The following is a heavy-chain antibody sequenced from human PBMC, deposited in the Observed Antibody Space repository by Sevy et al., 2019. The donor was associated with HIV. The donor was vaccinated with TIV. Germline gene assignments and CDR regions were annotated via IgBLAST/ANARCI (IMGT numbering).Heavy chain of an antibody. CDR3: TRASLLGYCSTTSCYYAFDI. V-gene: IGHV3-21*01. CDR2: ISGDTCYT. J-gene: IGHJ3*02. D-gene: IGHD2-2*01. Sequence: GGSLRLSCNASGITFSTSVMNWVRQSPDKGLEWVSSISGDTCYTHYADSMRGRFIVSRDNAKNSLLLEMNSLTVEDTAVDYCTRASLLGYCSTTSCYYAFDIWGPGTVVTVSS. CDR1: GITFSTSV.